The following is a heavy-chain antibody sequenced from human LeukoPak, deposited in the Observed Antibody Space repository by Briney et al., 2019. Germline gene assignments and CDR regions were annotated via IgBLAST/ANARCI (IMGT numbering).Heavy chain of an antibody. CDR2: IYTSGST. V-gene: IGHV4-61*02. CDR3: AVGGYYYRY. CDR1: GGSIGSDSYY. Sequence: SETLSLTCTVSGGSIGSDSYYWSWLRQPAGKGLEWIGRIYTSGSTNYNPSLKSRVTISVDTSNNQFSLKLSSVTAADTSVYYCAVGGYYYRYWGQGTLVTVSS. J-gene: IGHJ4*02. D-gene: IGHD3-10*01.